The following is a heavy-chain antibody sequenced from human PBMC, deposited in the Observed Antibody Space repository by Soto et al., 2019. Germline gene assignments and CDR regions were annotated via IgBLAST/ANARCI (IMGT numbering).Heavy chain of an antibody. J-gene: IGHJ6*02. CDR2: IYHIGHT. CDR3: ARRTWGMDV. CDR1: GASISSSNW. V-gene: IGHV4-4*02. D-gene: IGHD2-8*01. Sequence: QVQLQESGPGLVKPSGTLSLTCAVSGASISSSNWWSWVRQPPGTGLEWIVEIYHIGHTNYNPSLESRVTISVDKSKNHFSRRLSSVTAADTALSYYARRTWGMDVWGQGTTVIVSS.